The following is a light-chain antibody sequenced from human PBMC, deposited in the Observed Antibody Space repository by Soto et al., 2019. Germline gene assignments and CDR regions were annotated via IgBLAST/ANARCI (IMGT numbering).Light chain of an antibody. CDR1: QTVTSS. J-gene: IGKJ1*01. V-gene: IGKV3-11*02. CDR3: QQRHNWPRA. Sequence: EIVLTQSPATLSFSPGERATLSCRASQTVTSSLAWYQQKPGQAPRLLIYAASNRATGIPARFSGSGSGRAFTLTISSLETEDFAVYYCQQRHNWPRAFGQATKVEVK. CDR2: AAS.